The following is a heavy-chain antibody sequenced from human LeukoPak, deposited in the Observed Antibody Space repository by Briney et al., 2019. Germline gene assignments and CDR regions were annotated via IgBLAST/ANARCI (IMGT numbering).Heavy chain of an antibody. D-gene: IGHD2-2*02. CDR3: ASSPGGYCSVNSCYTGGRCDY. CDR1: LGSTSSIIYY. CDR2: IYYSGST. J-gene: IGHJ4*02. V-gene: IGHV4-39*01. Sequence: SETLSLTCSVSLGSTSSIIYYWGWSRQPPGKGLEWSGSIYYSGSTYYNPPLKSRGTIPVDTSKNQFSLKLSSVTAAHTAVYYCASSPGGYCSVNSCYTGGRCDYWGQGTLVTVSS.